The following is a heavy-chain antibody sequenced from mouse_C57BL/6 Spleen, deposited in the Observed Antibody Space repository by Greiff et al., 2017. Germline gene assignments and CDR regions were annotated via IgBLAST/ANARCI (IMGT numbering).Heavy chain of an antibody. CDR3: TGGMMALFAY. CDR1: GFTFSNYW. CDR2: IRLKSDNYAT. V-gene: IGHV6-3*01. Sequence: EVKVVESGGGLVQPGGSMKLSCVASGFTFSNYWMNWVRQSPEKGLEWVAQIRLKSDNYATHYAESVKGRFTISRDDSKSSVYLQMNNLRAEDTGIYYCTGGMMALFAYWGQGTLVTVSA. D-gene: IGHD2-3*01. J-gene: IGHJ3*01.